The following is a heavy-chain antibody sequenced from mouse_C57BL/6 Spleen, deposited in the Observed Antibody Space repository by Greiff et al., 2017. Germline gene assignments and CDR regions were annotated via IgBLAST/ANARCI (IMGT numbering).Heavy chain of an antibody. CDR1: GYAFTNYL. D-gene: IGHD1-1*01. V-gene: IGHV1-54*01. CDR2: INPGSGGT. J-gene: IGHJ1*03. CDR3: EREDYYGSSYYFDV. Sequence: VQLQQPGAELVKPGTSVKVSCKASGYAFTNYLIEWVKQRPGQGLEWIGVINPGSGGTNYNEKFKGKATLTAAKSSSTAYMQLSSLTSEDSAVYVCEREDYYGSSYYFDVWGTGTTVTVSS.